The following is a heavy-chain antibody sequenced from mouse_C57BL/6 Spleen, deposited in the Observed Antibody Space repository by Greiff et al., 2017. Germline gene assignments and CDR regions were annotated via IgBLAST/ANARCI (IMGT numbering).Heavy chain of an antibody. CDR3: KRAQLERGRNCFDY. V-gene: IGHV5-9-1*02. J-gene: IGHJ2*01. D-gene: IGHD4-1*02. Sequence: EVMLVESGEGLVKPGGSLKLSCAASGFTFSSYAMSWVRQTPEKRLEWVAYISSGGDYIYYADTVKGRFTISRDNARNTLYLQMSSLKSGDTAMYSSKRAQLERGRNCFDYWGQGTTLTVSS. CDR1: GFTFSSYA. CDR2: ISSGGDYI.